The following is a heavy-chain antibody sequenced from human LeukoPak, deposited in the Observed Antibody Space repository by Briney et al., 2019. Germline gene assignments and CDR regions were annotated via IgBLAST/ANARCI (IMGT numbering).Heavy chain of an antibody. CDR3: AAWYGSGSYRAPRSYIGDY. Sequence: GGSLRLSCAASGFTFSSYSMNWVRQAPGKGLEWVSYISSSSTIYYADSVKGRFTISRDNAKNSLYLQMNSLRAEDTAVYYCAAWYGSGSYRAPRSYIGDYWGQGTLVTVSS. CDR1: GFTFSSYS. J-gene: IGHJ4*02. V-gene: IGHV3-48*01. CDR2: ISSSSTI. D-gene: IGHD3-10*01.